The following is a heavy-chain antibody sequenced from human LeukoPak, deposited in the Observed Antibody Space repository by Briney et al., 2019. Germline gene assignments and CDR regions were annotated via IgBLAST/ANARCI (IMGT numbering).Heavy chain of an antibody. J-gene: IGHJ5*02. Sequence: APVKVSCKASGYTFTSYYMHWVRQAPGQGLEWVGWISPNSGGTNYAQKFQGRVTITRDTAISTAYMELSRLRADDTAVYYCARGGYCSGSSCSECFDPWGQGTLVTVS. CDR2: ISPNSGGT. CDR1: GYTFTSYY. D-gene: IGHD2-15*01. CDR3: ARGGYCSGSSCSECFDP. V-gene: IGHV1-2*02.